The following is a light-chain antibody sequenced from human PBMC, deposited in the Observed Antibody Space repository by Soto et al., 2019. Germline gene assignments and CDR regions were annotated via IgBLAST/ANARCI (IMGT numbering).Light chain of an antibody. J-gene: IGKJ4*01. V-gene: IGKV3-20*01. CDR1: QSVISN. CDR2: GAS. Sequence: EIVWTQSPATLSLSPWERSTLSCRASQSVISNLAWYQQKPGQAPRLLIYGASARATGIPDRFSGSGSGTDFTLTISRLEPEDFAVYFCQQYGGSPLTFGGGTKVDI. CDR3: QQYGGSPLT.